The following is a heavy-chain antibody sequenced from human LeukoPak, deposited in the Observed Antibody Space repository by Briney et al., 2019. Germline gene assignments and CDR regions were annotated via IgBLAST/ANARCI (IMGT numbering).Heavy chain of an antibody. Sequence: GGSLRLSCIGSTFTFSDYGMHWVRQAPGKGLEWVAFIRYDGTKTYYADSAKGRFTISRDNSKTTLYLQMNSLRADDTAVYFCAKDRSDNTTWYAGSHWGQGTLVTVSS. D-gene: IGHD2-2*01. CDR3: AKDRSDNTTWYAGSH. CDR1: TFTFSDYG. V-gene: IGHV3-30*02. J-gene: IGHJ4*02. CDR2: IRYDGTKT.